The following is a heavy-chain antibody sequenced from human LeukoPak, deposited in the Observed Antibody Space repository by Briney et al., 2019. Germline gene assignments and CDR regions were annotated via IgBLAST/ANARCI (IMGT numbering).Heavy chain of an antibody. CDR3: ARENDYGDEDYYYYMDV. D-gene: IGHD4-17*01. V-gene: IGHV4-34*01. CDR2: INHSGST. CDR1: GGSFSGYY. J-gene: IGHJ6*03. Sequence: SETLSLTCAVYGGSFSGYYWSWIRQPPGKGLEWIGEINHSGSTNYNPSLKSRVTISVDTSKNQFSLRLSSVTAADTAVYYCARENDYGDEDYYYYMDVWGKGTTVTISS.